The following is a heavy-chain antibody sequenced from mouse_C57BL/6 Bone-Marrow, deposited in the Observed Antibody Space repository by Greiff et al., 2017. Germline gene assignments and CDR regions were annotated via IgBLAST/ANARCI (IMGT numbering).Heavy chain of an antibody. Sequence: HVQLQQPGAELVKPGASVKVSCKASGYTFTSYWMHWVKQRPGQGLEWIGRIHPSDSDTNYNQKFKGKATLTVDKSSSTAYMQLSSLTSEDATVYYCAISLITTVVAHMDYWGQGTSVTVSS. D-gene: IGHD1-1*01. V-gene: IGHV1-74*01. J-gene: IGHJ4*01. CDR1: GYTFTSYW. CDR3: AISLITTVVAHMDY. CDR2: IHPSDSDT.